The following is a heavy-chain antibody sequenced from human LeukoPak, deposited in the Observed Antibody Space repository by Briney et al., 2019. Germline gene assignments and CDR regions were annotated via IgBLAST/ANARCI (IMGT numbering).Heavy chain of an antibody. CDR1: GGSISSRSFY. J-gene: IGHJ6*03. V-gene: IGHV4-39*07. D-gene: IGHD3-3*01. Sequence: SETLSLTCNVSGGSISSRSFYWGWIRQPPGKGLEWIGEINHSGSTNYNPSLKSRVTISVDTSKNQFSLKLSSVTAADTAVYYCARGAETYYDFWSGYSYYYYYMDVWGKGTTVTVSS. CDR2: INHSGST. CDR3: ARGAETYYDFWSGYSYYYYYMDV.